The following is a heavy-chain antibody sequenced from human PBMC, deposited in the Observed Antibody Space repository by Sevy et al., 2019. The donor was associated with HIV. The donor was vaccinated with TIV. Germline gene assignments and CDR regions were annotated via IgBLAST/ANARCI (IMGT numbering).Heavy chain of an antibody. CDR3: ARESIGSTGDFDF. J-gene: IGHJ4*02. Sequence: SETLSLTCTVSGGAMNLYFWSWIRQPPGKGLEWIGYISSSGSTNYNPSLKSRVTISLSTSGNQFSLKLRCMTAADTAVYYCARESIGSTGDFDFWGQGTLVTVSS. CDR2: ISSSGST. CDR1: GGAMNLYF. D-gene: IGHD1-1*01. V-gene: IGHV4-4*08.